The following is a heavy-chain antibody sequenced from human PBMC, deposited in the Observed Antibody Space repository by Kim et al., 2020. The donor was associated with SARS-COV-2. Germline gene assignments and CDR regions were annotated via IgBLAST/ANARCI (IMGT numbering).Heavy chain of an antibody. CDR3: AGPSGGYYYYGMDV. V-gene: IGHV4-59*12. Sequence: SETLSLTCTVSGGSISSYYWSWIRQPPGKGLEWIGYIYYSGSTNHNPSLKSRVTISVDTSKNQISLKMSSVTAADTAVYYCAGPSGGYYYYGMDVWGQGT. J-gene: IGHJ6*01. CDR1: GGSISSYY. D-gene: IGHD1-26*01. CDR2: IYYSGST.